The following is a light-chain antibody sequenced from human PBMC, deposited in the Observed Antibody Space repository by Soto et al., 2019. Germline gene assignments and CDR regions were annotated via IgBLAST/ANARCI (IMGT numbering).Light chain of an antibody. J-gene: IGKJ5*01. V-gene: IGKV3-20*01. CDR2: GAS. CDR1: QSVRTN. Sequence: IVMTQSPDTLSVSPGDRATLSCRASQSVRTNLAWYQQKTGQAPRLLIYGASNRATDIPDRFSGRGSGTDFTLTISRLEPEDFAVYYCQQYGSSPPSSTFGQGTRLE. CDR3: QQYGSSPPSST.